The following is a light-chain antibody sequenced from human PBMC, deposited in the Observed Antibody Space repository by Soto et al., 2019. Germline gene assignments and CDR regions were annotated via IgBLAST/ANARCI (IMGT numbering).Light chain of an antibody. CDR2: GAS. V-gene: IGKV3-20*01. Sequence: EMVLTQSPGTLSLSPGERATLSCRASQSVSSSSLAWYQQKPGQAPRLLIYGASSRATGIPDRFSGSGSGTACTLTISRLEPEDFAVYYCQQYGSSLLTLGGGTNVEIK. CDR3: QQYGSSLLT. CDR1: QSVSSSS. J-gene: IGKJ4*01.